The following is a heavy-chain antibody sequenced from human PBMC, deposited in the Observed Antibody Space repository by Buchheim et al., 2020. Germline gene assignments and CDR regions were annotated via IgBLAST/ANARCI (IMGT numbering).Heavy chain of an antibody. V-gene: IGHV3-30*03. Sequence: QVQLVESGGGVVQPGRSLRLSCAASGFTFSSYGMHWVRQAPGKGLEWMAVISYDGSNKYYADSVKGRFTISRDNSKNTLYLQMNSLRAEDTAVYYCARGGYCISTSCYTVFPNPDYWGQGTL. CDR1: GFTFSSYG. CDR2: ISYDGSNK. CDR3: ARGGYCISTSCYTVFPNPDY. J-gene: IGHJ4*02. D-gene: IGHD2-2*01.